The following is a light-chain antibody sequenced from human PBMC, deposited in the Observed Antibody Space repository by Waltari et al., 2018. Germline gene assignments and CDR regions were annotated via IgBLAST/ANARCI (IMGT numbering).Light chain of an antibody. CDR2: GAS. V-gene: IGKV3-15*01. CDR3: QQYNDWPRT. J-gene: IGKJ1*01. Sequence: EIVMTQSPAILSASPGERATLTCRASQSVSTNLAWYQQKPGQAPRLLIDGASARATGIPDRFSGSGSGTEFTLTISSLQSEDFVVYSWQQYNDWPRTFGQGTKVEIK. CDR1: QSVSTN.